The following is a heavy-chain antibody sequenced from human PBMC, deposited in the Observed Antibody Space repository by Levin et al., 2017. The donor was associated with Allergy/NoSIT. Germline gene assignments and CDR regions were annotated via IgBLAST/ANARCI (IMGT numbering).Heavy chain of an antibody. Sequence: GGSLRLSCAASGFTFDDYSMHWFRQGPGKGLEWVAAISWNSGAIGYADSVKGRFTVSRDNAKNSLYLQMNDLRGEDTALYYCAKASARLTRSYCGGDCYFAYWGQGTLVAVSS. CDR1: GFTFDDYS. CDR2: ISWNSGAI. D-gene: IGHD2-21*02. CDR3: AKASARLTRSYCGGDCYFAY. J-gene: IGHJ4*02. V-gene: IGHV3-9*01.